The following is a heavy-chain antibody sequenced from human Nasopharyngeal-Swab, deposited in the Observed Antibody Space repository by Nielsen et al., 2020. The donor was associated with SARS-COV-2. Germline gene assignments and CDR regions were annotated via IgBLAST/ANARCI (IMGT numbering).Heavy chain of an antibody. D-gene: IGHD3-3*01. Sequence: ASVKVSCKASGYTFTSYDINWVRQATGQGLEWMGWMNPNGGNTGYAQKFQGRVTMTRNTSISTAYMELSSLRSEDTAVYYCARAGTYYDFWSGSPGGMDVWGQGTTVTVSS. J-gene: IGHJ6*02. CDR3: ARAGTYYDFWSGSPGGMDV. V-gene: IGHV1-8*01. CDR1: GYTFTSYD. CDR2: MNPNGGNT.